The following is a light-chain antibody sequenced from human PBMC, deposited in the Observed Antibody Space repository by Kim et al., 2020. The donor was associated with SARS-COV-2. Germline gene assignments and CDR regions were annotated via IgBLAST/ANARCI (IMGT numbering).Light chain of an antibody. Sequence: VASTCTRGGGGIASKYVDWYQQRTGSAPTTVIYEDNQRPSGVPDRFSGSIDSCSNSASLTISGLKTEDVADYYCQSYDTNGPHVVFGGGTRLTVL. V-gene: IGLV6-57*03. CDR3: QSYDTNGPHVV. CDR1: GGGIASKY. J-gene: IGLJ2*01. CDR2: EDN.